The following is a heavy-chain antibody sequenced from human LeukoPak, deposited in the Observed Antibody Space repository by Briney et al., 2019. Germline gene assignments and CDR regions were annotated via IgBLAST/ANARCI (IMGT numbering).Heavy chain of an antibody. V-gene: IGHV3-74*01. Sequence: GGSLRVSSVASGVSSSSSWMEWVPQAPGKGLWWVSHINTDGSSTYYADSVKGRFTLSRDNAKNTLYLQMNSLRAEDTAVYYCAVATAPFSYYYYMDVWGKGTTVTVSS. J-gene: IGHJ6*03. D-gene: IGHD2-21*02. CDR2: INTDGSST. CDR3: AVATAPFSYYYYMDV. CDR1: GVSSSSSW.